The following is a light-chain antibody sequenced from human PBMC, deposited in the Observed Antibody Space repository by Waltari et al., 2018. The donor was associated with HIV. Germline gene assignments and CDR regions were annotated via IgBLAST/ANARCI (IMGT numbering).Light chain of an antibody. CDR1: KLGDKY. Sequence: SYELTQPHSVSVSPGQTASITCPGDKLGDKYACWYQQKPGQSPVLVIYQDSKRPSGIPERFSGSNSGNTATLTISGTQAMDEADYYCQAWDSSTAGVVFGGGTKLTVL. J-gene: IGLJ2*01. CDR2: QDS. V-gene: IGLV3-1*01. CDR3: QAWDSSTAGVV.